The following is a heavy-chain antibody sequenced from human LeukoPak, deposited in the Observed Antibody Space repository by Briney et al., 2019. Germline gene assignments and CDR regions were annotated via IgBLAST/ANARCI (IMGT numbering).Heavy chain of an antibody. CDR2: INNSGST. CDR1: GGSFSGYY. CDR3: ARWNYYYYGMDV. J-gene: IGHJ6*02. V-gene: IGHV4-34*01. Sequence: SETLSLTCAVYGGSFSGYYWSWIRQPPGKGLEWIGEINNSGSTNYNPSLKSRVTISVDTSKNQFSLKLSSVTAADTAVYYCARWNYYYYGMDVWGQGTTVTVSS.